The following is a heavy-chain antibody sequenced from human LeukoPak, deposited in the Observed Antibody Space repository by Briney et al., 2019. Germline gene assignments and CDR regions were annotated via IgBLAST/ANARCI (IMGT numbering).Heavy chain of an antibody. Sequence: SETLSLTCTVSGGSISSGSYYWSWIRQPAGKGLEWIGRIYTSGSTNYDPSLKSRVTISVDTSKNQFSLKLSSVTAADTAVYYCARRSTLRYFDWFYQKPSQNWFDPWGQGTPVTVSS. CDR2: IYTSGST. CDR3: ARRSTLRYFDWFYQKPSQNWFDP. D-gene: IGHD3-9*01. CDR1: GGSISSGSYY. J-gene: IGHJ5*02. V-gene: IGHV4-61*02.